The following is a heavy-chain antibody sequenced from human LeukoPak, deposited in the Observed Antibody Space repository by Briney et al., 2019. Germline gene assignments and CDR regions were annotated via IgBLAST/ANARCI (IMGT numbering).Heavy chain of an antibody. Sequence: SETLSLTCSVSGVSISSSSYYWGWIRQPTGKGLEWIGSIYYSGSTYYNPSLKSRVTISVDTSKNQFSLKLSSVTAADTAVYYCARDQGSSSHLRMDEHFDYWGQGTLVTVSS. CDR3: ARDQGSSSHLRMDEHFDY. CDR2: IYYSGST. D-gene: IGHD6-6*01. V-gene: IGHV4-39*07. J-gene: IGHJ4*02. CDR1: GVSISSSSYY.